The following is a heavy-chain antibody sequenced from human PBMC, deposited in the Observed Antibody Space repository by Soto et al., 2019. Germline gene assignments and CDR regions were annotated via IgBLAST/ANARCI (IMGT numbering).Heavy chain of an antibody. CDR2: ISSGGRT. CDR3: ARDTFGGAYDFWH. V-gene: IGHV3-66*01. CDR1: GFTVSNFY. Sequence: EVQLVESGGGLVQPGGSLRLSCAASGFTVSNFYMTWVRQAPGKGLEGVSVISSGGRTYYADSVKGRFTISRDNSKNTLYLEMNSLRAGDTAVYYCARDTFGGAYDFWHGGQGTLVTVSS. J-gene: IGHJ4*02. D-gene: IGHD3-3*01.